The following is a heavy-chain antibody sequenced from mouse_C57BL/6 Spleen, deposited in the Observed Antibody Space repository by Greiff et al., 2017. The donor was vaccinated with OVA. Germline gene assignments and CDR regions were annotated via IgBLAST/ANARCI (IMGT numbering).Heavy chain of an antibody. Sequence: VQLQQPGAELVMPGASVKLSCKASGYTFTSYWMHWVKQRPGQGLEWIGEIDPSDSYTNYNQKFKSKSTLTVDKSSSTAYMQLSSLTSEDSAVYYCATPSYYSKPFAYWGQGTLVTVSA. CDR3: ATPSYYSKPFAY. D-gene: IGHD2-5*01. CDR1: GYTFTSYW. J-gene: IGHJ3*01. CDR2: IDPSDSYT. V-gene: IGHV1-69*01.